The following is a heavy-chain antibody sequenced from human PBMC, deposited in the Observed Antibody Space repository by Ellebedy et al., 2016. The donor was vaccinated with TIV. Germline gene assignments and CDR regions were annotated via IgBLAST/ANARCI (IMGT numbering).Heavy chain of an antibody. CDR3: ARVLVATSNYGMDV. Sequence: ASVKVSCKTSRYTFTGYYMHWVRQAPGQGLEWMGWINPNSGGTSYAQKFQGRVTMTRDTSTSTVYMALSSLRSEDTAVYYCARVLVATSNYGMDVWGQGTTVTVSS. D-gene: IGHD5-12*01. J-gene: IGHJ6*02. V-gene: IGHV1-2*02. CDR2: INPNSGGT. CDR1: RYTFTGYY.